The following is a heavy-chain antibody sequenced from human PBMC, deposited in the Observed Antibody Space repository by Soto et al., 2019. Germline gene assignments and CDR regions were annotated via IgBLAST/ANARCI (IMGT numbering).Heavy chain of an antibody. CDR2: IWYDGSNK. CDR3: ARGGGSGSRVVGYYYYTLDV. D-gene: IGHD1-26*01. V-gene: IGHV3-33*01. J-gene: IGHJ6*02. Sequence: QVQLVESGGGVVQPGRSLRLSCTASGFTFSTYGMHWVRQAPGKGLEWVTVIWYDGSNKYYADSVKGRFTISRDNSKNTLYLQMNSLRADDTAVYYCARGGGSGSRVVGYYYYTLDVWGQGTTVTVSS. CDR1: GFTFSTYG.